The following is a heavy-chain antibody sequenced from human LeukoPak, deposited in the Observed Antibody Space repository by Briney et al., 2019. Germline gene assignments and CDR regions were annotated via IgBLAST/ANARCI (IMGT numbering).Heavy chain of an antibody. J-gene: IGHJ4*02. V-gene: IGHV4-34*01. CDR2: INHSGST. CDR1: GGSFSGYY. Sequence: SETLSLTCAVYGGSFSGYYWSWIRQPPGKGLEWIGEINHSGSTNYNPSLKSRVTISVDTSKNQFSLKLSSGTAADTAVYYCARHETLENSNYFDYWGQGTLVTVSS. CDR3: ARHETLENSNYFDY. D-gene: IGHD4-11*01.